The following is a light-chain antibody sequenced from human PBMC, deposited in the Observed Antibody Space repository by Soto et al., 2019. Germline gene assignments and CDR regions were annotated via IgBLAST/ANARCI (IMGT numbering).Light chain of an antibody. J-gene: IGKJ1*01. CDR2: DAS. CDR3: LQSSRYPWT. V-gene: IGKV1-17*01. Sequence: DIQMTQSPSSLTASVGDRVTITCRASQDIRNDLGWYQQKPGKAPKRLIYDASSLQSGVPSRFSGSGFGTDFTLHISSLQLEDIATYYCLQSSRYPWTFGQGTKVDIK. CDR1: QDIRND.